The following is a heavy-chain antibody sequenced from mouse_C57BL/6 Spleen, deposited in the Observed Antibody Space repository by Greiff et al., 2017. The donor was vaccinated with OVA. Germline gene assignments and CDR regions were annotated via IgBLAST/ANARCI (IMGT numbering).Heavy chain of an antibody. CDR3: ARPYYGSSLYAMDY. J-gene: IGHJ4*01. CDR2: ISSGSSTI. Sequence: EVNVVESGGGLVKPGGSLKLSCAASGFTFSDYGMHWVRQAPEKGLEWVAYISSGSSTIYYADTVKGRFTISRDNAKNTLFLQMTSLRSEDTAMYYCARPYYGSSLYAMDYWGQGTSVTVSS. V-gene: IGHV5-17*01. CDR1: GFTFSDYG. D-gene: IGHD1-1*01.